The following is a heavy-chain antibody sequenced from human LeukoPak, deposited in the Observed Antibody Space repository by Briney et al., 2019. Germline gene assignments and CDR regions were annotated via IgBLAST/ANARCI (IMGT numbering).Heavy chain of an antibody. Sequence: SETLSLTYAVSGGSISSGGYSWSWIRQPPGKGLEWIGYIYYSGSTNYNPSLKSRVTISVDTSKNQFSLKLSSVTAADTAVYYCARPLYSYGFYYWGQGTLVTVSS. CDR1: GGSISSGGYS. CDR3: ARPLYSYGFYY. CDR2: IYYSGST. V-gene: IGHV4-61*08. J-gene: IGHJ4*02. D-gene: IGHD5-18*01.